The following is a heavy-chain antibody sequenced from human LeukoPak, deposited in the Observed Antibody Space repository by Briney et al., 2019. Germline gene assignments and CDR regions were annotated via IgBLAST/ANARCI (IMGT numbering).Heavy chain of an antibody. CDR1: GGSISSSSYY. CDR2: IYYSGSP. V-gene: IGHV4-39*07. Sequence: SETLSLTCTVSGGSISSSSYYWGWIRQPPGKGLEWIGSIYYSGSPYYNPSLKSRVTISVDTSKSRFSLKLSPVTAADTAVYYCARYFLGYCSSTSCQATNWFDPWGQGTLVTVSS. D-gene: IGHD2-2*01. CDR3: ARYFLGYCSSTSCQATNWFDP. J-gene: IGHJ5*02.